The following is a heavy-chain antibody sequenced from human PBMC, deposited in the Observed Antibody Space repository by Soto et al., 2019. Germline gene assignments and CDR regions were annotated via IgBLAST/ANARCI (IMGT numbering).Heavy chain of an antibody. CDR3: AKASMEHQYFED. CDR2: IPPDGSTE. Sequence: VGSLRLSCALSGFSLRSFALHCFRQAPGKGLEWVALIPPDGSTENFADSVKGRFTISRDNSANILYLNMNSLRPEDTGLYYPAKASMEHQYFEDWRQGALCIVAS. V-gene: IGHV3-30*02. CDR1: GFSLRSFA. D-gene: IGHD1-26*01. J-gene: IGHJ4*02.